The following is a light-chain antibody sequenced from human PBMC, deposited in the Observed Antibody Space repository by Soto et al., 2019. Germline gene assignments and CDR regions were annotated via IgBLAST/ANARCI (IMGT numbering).Light chain of an antibody. CDR1: TSNIGAGYD. CDR2: GNS. Sequence: QSALTQPPSVSGAPGQRVTISCTGSTSNIGAGYDVHWYQQLPGTAPKLLIYGNSNRPSGVPDRFSGSKSGTSVSLAITGLQAEDEADYYCQSYDRSLSGSVFGGGTKVTVL. J-gene: IGLJ2*01. CDR3: QSYDRSLSGSV. V-gene: IGLV1-40*01.